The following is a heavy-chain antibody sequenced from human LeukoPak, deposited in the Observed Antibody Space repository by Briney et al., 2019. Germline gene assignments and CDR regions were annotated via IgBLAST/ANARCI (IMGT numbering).Heavy chain of an antibody. Sequence: GGSLRLSCSASGFTFSSYAMHWVRQAPGKGLEYVSAISSNGGSTYYADSVKGRFTIPRDNSKNTLYLQMSSLRAEDTAVYYCVKDPNFHYYDSSGYPHWGQGTLVTVSS. CDR1: GFTFSSYA. D-gene: IGHD3-22*01. CDR3: VKDPNFHYYDSSGYPH. J-gene: IGHJ1*01. V-gene: IGHV3-64D*06. CDR2: ISSNGGST.